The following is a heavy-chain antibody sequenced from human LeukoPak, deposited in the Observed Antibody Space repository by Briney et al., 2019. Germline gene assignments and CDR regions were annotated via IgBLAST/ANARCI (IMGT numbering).Heavy chain of an antibody. D-gene: IGHD2-2*01. V-gene: IGHV3-43*01. Sequence: PGGSLRLSCAASGFTFEYSTMHWVRHAPGKGLEWVSLITWDGGSTYSADSVKGRFSISRDNNKKSLYLQMNGLRTEDTAVYYCARDCGYCSSAICCFLSWGQGTLVTVSS. CDR3: ARDCGYCSSAICCFLS. CDR2: ITWDGGST. J-gene: IGHJ4*02. CDR1: GFTFEYST.